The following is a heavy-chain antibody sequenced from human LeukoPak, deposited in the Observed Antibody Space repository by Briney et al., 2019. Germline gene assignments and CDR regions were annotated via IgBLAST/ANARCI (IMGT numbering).Heavy chain of an antibody. CDR3: ARGKSSKQQVARLLDY. D-gene: IGHD6-13*01. CDR2: ISGSGGST. V-gene: IGHV3-23*01. CDR1: GFTFSSYG. Sequence: PGGSLRLSCAASGFTFSSYGMRWVRQAPGKGLEWVSAISGSGGSTYYADSVKGRFTISRDNSKNTLYLHMNSLRAGDTAVYYCARGKSSKQQVARLLDYWGQGTLVTVSS. J-gene: IGHJ4*02.